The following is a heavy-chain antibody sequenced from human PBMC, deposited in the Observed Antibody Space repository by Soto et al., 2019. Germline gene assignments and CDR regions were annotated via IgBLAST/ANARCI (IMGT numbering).Heavy chain of an antibody. CDR3: AKESSCSAATVTPLDY. CDR1: GFTFSSYG. Sequence: QVQLVESGGGVVQPGRSLRLSCAASGFTFSSYGMHWVRQAPGKGLEWVAVISYDGSNKYYADSVKGRFTISRDNSKNTLYLQMNSLRAEDTAVYYCAKESSCSAATVTPLDYWCQGTLVTVSS. J-gene: IGHJ4*02. CDR2: ISYDGSNK. D-gene: IGHD4-17*01. V-gene: IGHV3-30*18.